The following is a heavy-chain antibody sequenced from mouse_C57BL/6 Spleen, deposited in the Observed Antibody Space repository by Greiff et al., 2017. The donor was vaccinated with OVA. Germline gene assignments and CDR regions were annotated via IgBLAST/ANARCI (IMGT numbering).Heavy chain of an antibody. CDR2: IYPGSGST. V-gene: IGHV1-55*01. J-gene: IGHJ2*01. Sequence: QVQLQQPGAELVKPGASVKMSCKASGYTFTSYWITWVKQRPGQGLEWIGDIYPGSGSTNYNEKFKSKATLTADTSSSTAYMQLSSLTSEDSAVYYCASGEDFDYWGQGTTLTVSS. CDR1: GYTFTSYW. CDR3: ASGEDFDY.